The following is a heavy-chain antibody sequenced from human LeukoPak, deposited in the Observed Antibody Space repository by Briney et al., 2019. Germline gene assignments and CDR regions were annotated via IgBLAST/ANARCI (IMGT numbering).Heavy chain of an antibody. V-gene: IGHV3-23*01. CDR3: AKDRAYYFGSGGVYQALDI. Sequence: GGSLRLSCAASGLTFSNYAMTWVRQAAGKGLEWVSSISGSGDGTYHADSGKGRFTISRVKSKNTLYLQMNSLRAEGTAVQYFAKDRAYYFGSGGVYQALDIWGQGTLVTVSS. J-gene: IGHJ3*02. CDR2: ISGSGDGT. CDR1: GLTFSNYA. D-gene: IGHD3-10*01.